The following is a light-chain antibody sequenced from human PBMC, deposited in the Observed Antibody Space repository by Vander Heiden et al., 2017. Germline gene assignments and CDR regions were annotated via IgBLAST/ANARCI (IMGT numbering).Light chain of an antibody. Sequence: QSARTQPASVSGSPGRSITISCTGTSSDIGAHDHVSWYQQPPGKVPKVIIYEVSKRPSGVSKRFSGSKSGNTASLTISGLQAEDDADYYCCSYTRSSTRVFGTGTKVTAL. CDR2: EVS. CDR1: SSDIGAHDH. V-gene: IGLV2-14*01. CDR3: CSYTRSSTRV. J-gene: IGLJ1*01.